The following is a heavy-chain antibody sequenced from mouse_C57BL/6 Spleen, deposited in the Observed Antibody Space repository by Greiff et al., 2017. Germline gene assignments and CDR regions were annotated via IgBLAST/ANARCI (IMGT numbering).Heavy chain of an antibody. Sequence: VQLQQSGAELVRPGASVKLSCTASGFNIKDDYMHWVKQRPEQGLEWIGWIDPENGDTEYASKFQGKATITADKSSNPAYLQLSSLTSEDTGVYYCTTEGGRRVYFDVWGTGTTVTVSS. J-gene: IGHJ1*03. D-gene: IGHD2-12*01. V-gene: IGHV14-4*01. CDR1: GFNIKDDY. CDR3: TTEGGRRVYFDV. CDR2: IDPENGDT.